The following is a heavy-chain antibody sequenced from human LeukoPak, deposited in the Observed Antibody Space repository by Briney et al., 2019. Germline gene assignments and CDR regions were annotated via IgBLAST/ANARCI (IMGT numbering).Heavy chain of an antibody. CDR2: ISGSGGST. CDR1: GFTFSSYA. J-gene: IGHJ3*02. CDR3: AKDGGTLWFGELGNDAFDI. D-gene: IGHD3-10*01. V-gene: IGHV3-23*01. Sequence: PGGSLRLSCAASGFTFSSYAMSWVRQAPGKGLEWVSAISGSGGSTYCADSVKGRFTISRDNSKNTLYLQMNSLRAEDTAVYYCAKDGGTLWFGELGNDAFDIWGQGTMVTVSS.